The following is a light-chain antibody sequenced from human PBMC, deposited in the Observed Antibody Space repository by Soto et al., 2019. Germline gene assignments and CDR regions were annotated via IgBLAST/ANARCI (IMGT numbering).Light chain of an antibody. CDR1: ISDVGAYNF. CDR3: SAYTVSRTYV. Sequence: QSVLTQPSSVSGSPGQSITISCTGTISDVGAYNFVSWHQQHPGKAPKLMIYNVYDLPSGISYRFSGSKSGNTASLTISGLQGEDEADYYCSAYTVSRTYVFGTGTKATV. V-gene: IGLV2-14*03. J-gene: IGLJ1*01. CDR2: NVY.